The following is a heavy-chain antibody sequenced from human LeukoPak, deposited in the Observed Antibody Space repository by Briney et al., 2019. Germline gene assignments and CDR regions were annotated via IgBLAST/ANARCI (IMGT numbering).Heavy chain of an antibody. Sequence: GGSLRLSCTASGFTFDDYAMHWVRQAPGKGLEWVSCISWNSGSIGYADSVKGRFTISRDNAKNSLYLQMNSLRAEDMALYYCAKDDRCCLTTVTTLGYWGQGTLVTVSS. CDR3: AKDDRCCLTTVTTLGY. D-gene: IGHD4-11*01. V-gene: IGHV3-9*03. CDR2: ISWNSGSI. J-gene: IGHJ4*02. CDR1: GFTFDDYA.